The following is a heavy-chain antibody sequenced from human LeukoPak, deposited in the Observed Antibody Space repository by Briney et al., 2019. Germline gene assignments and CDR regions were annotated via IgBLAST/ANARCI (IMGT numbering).Heavy chain of an antibody. CDR1: GGPIRSCY. V-gene: IGHV4-59*13. J-gene: IGHJ3*02. Sequence: PSGTLSPTCTVTGGPIRSCYWRGIRQPPGEGLEEIGNLSYSGSANYNPTLKSRVTIPVDVSKNQFSLQLSSVTAAGTAVYYFPRGVHGSGSYISLFAFDIWGQGTMVTVSS. D-gene: IGHD3-10*01. CDR3: PRGVHGSGSYISLFAFDI. CDR2: LSYSGSA.